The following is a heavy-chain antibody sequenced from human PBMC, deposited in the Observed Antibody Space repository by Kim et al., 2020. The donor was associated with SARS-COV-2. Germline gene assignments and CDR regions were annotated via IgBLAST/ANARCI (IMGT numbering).Heavy chain of an antibody. D-gene: IGHD7-27*01. CDR3: ARDWADNSFDS. CDR1: GYTFTDYY. J-gene: IGHJ4*02. CDR2: INADSGGT. Sequence: ASVKVSCKASGYTFTDYYIHWVRQAPGKGLEWMGCINADSGGTHYAQKFRGRVTMTTDTSINTAHIELTGLRSDDPAVFYCARDWADNSFDSWGQGTLVTVSS. V-gene: IGHV1-2*02.